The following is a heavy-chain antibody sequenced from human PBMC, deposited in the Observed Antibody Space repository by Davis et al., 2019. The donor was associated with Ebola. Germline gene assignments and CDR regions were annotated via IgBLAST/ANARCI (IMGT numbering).Heavy chain of an antibody. Sequence: ASVKVSCKASGYTFTSYAMHWVRQAPGQRLEWMGWINAGNGNTKYSQKFQGRVTITRDTSTSTVYMELSSLRSEDTAVYYCARLTYYDFWSGYYYGMDVWGQGTTVTVSS. CDR1: GYTFTSYA. CDR3: ARLTYYDFWSGYYYGMDV. CDR2: INAGNGNT. J-gene: IGHJ6*02. D-gene: IGHD3-3*01. V-gene: IGHV1-3*01.